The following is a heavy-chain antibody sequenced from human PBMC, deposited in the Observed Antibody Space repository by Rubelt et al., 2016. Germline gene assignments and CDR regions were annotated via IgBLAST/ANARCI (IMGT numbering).Heavy chain of an antibody. CDR1: GYMFTTYG. J-gene: IGHJ6*02. D-gene: IGHD1-1*01. V-gene: IGHV1-18*01. CDR2: ISAYNGNT. CDR3: ARLNWIDRISYSGLDV. Sequence: QVQLVQSGAEVKKPGASVKVSCKASGYMFTTYGITWVRQAPGQGLEWMGWISAYNGNTDYAQKLQGRVTMTTATSTAYMELRSLRSDDTAVYYCARLNWIDRISYSGLDVWGQGTTVTVSS.